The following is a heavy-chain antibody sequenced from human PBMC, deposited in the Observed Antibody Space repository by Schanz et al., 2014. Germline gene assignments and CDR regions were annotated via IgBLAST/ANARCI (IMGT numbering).Heavy chain of an antibody. J-gene: IGHJ4*02. D-gene: IGHD2-21*01. CDR1: GGTFSSFG. Sequence: QVQLVQSGAEVKKPGSSVKVSFKASGGTFSSFGINWVRQAPGQGLEWMGRIIPSLGLAKYEQKFQDKVTITADTSTTTAYMELSGLRSEDTAVYYCARDRLECGAECYSVEVFEIWGQGTLVIVSS. V-gene: IGHV1-69*04. CDR3: ARDRLECGAECYSVEVFEI. CDR2: IIPSLGLA.